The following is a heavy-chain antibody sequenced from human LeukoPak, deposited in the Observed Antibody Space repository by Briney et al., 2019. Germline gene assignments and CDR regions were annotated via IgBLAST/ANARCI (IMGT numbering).Heavy chain of an antibody. D-gene: IGHD2-2*01. CDR3: ARGGGLCSSTSCYPPGLDY. Sequence: SQTLSLTCAVSGGSISSGGYSWSWIRQPPGKGLEWIGYIYHSGSTYHNPSLKSRVTISVDRSKNQFSLKLSSVTAADTAVYYCARGGGLCSSTSCYPPGLDYWGQGTLVTVSS. V-gene: IGHV4-30-2*01. J-gene: IGHJ4*02. CDR1: GGSISSGGYS. CDR2: IYHSGST.